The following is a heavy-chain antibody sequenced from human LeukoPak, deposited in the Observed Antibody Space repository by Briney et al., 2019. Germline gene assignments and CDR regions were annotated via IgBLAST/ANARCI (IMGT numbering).Heavy chain of an antibody. CDR2: INPSAGST. V-gene: IGHV1-46*01. CDR1: GYTFTRYTFTNYY. J-gene: IGHJ3*02. D-gene: IGHD1-26*01. CDR3: ARNGWAGASQLGAFDI. Sequence: ASVKVSCKASGYTFTRYTFTNYYMHWVRQAPGQGLEWMGIINPSAGSTSYAQQFQGRVTMTRDTSTSTVYMEVSSLTSEDTAVYYCARNGWAGASQLGAFDIWGQGTMVTVSP.